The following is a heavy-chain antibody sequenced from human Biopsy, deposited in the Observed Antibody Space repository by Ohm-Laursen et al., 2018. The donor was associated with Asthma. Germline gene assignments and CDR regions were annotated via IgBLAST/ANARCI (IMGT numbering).Heavy chain of an antibody. CDR1: GYTFIGCH. D-gene: IGHD6-13*01. CDR2: INHNSGGT. J-gene: IGHJ5*02. Sequence: GSSVKVSCKASGYTFIGCHIHWVRQAPGQGLEWMGRINHNSGGTNYAQKFQGRVTMTRDTSISTAYMEVSRLRSDDTAVYYCARGQKSAGDRWFDPWGQGTLVTVSS. V-gene: IGHV1-2*06. CDR3: ARGQKSAGDRWFDP.